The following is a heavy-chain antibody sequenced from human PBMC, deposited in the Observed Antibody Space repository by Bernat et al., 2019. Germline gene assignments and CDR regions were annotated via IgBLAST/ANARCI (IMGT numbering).Heavy chain of an antibody. Sequence: EVQLVESGGGLVQPGGSLRLSCAASGFTFSSYEMNWVRQAPGKGLEWVSYISSSGSTIYYADSVKGRFTISRDNAKNSLYLQMNSLRAEDTAVYYCASPNSNRGYYYMDVWGKGTTVTVSS. D-gene: IGHD4-11*01. CDR1: GFTFSSYE. V-gene: IGHV3-48*03. J-gene: IGHJ6*03. CDR3: ASPNSNRGYYYMDV. CDR2: ISSSGSTI.